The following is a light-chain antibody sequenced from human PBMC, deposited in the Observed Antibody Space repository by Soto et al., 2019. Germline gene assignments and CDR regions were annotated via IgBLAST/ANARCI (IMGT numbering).Light chain of an antibody. Sequence: EIVIMQSPATLSVSLGESVTLSCRASQLFSSNLAWYQHKPGQAPRLLIYGVSTRDTGVPDRFSGSASGTEFTLTISSLQPEDFATYYCLQDYNYPLTFGGGTKVDIK. CDR1: QLFSSN. CDR2: GVS. CDR3: LQDYNYPLT. V-gene: IGKV3-15*01. J-gene: IGKJ4*01.